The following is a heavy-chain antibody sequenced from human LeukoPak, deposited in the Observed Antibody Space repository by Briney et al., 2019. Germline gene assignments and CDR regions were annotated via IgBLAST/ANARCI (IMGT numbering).Heavy chain of an antibody. V-gene: IGHV3-53*04. CDR2: IYSGGST. CDR3: VREHAN. J-gene: IGHJ4*02. CDR1: GFGVSSNY. Sequence: GGSLRLSCAASGFGVSSNYMSWVRQAPGKGLEWVSVIYSGGSTYYAASVKGRFTISRHSSKSTLYLEMNSLSAEDTAVYYCVREHANWGQGTLVTVSS.